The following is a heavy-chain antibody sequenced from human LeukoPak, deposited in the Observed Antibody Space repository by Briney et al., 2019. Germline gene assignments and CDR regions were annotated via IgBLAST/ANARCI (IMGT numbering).Heavy chain of an antibody. CDR1: GGSFSGYH. CDR3: ARAPNCGGDCDY. J-gene: IGHJ4*02. CDR2: INHSGST. Sequence: PSETLSLTCAVYGGSFSGYHWSWIRQPPGKGLEWIGEINHSGSTNYNPSLKSRITISVDTSKNQFSLKLTSVTAADTAVYYCARAPNCGGDCDYWGQGTLVTVSS. V-gene: IGHV4-34*01. D-gene: IGHD2-21*01.